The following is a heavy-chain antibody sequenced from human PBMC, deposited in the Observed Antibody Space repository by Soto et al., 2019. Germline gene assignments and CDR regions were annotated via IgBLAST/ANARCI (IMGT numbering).Heavy chain of an antibody. J-gene: IGHJ3*02. D-gene: IGHD5-12*01. CDR2: IYPGDSDT. CDR1: GYSFTNYW. CDR3: ASPTLYSGYDSWRDAFDI. V-gene: IGHV5-51*01. Sequence: GESLKISCKGSGYSFTNYWIGWVRQMHGKGLEWMGIIYPGDSDTRYSPSFQGQVTISADKSISTAYLQWSSLKASDTAMYYCASPTLYSGYDSWRDAFDIWGQGTMVTVSS.